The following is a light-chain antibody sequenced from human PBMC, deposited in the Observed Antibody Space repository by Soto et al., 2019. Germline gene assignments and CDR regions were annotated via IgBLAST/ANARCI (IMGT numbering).Light chain of an antibody. CDR1: QSISRW. CDR3: QQYNTYLS. CDR2: HAS. Sequence: DIQMTQSPSTLSASVGNRVTISCRASQSISRWLAWYQQKPGRAPTLLIYHASTLESGVPSRFSGSGSGTEFTLTISSLQPDDVATYYCQQYNTYLSFGQGTKVDTK. J-gene: IGKJ1*01. V-gene: IGKV1-5*01.